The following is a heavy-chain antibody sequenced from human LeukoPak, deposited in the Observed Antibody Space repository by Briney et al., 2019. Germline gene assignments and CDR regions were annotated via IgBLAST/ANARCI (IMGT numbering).Heavy chain of an antibody. D-gene: IGHD3-10*01. V-gene: IGHV3-23*01. Sequence: GGSLRLSCAASGFTFSSYAMSWVRQAPGKGLEWVSSISGSGGSTYYADSVKGRFTISRDNSKNTLYLQMNSLRAEDTAVYYCAKDRGVQDAVLALDYWGQGTLVTVSS. CDR2: ISGSGGST. J-gene: IGHJ4*02. CDR1: GFTFSSYA. CDR3: AKDRGVQDAVLALDY.